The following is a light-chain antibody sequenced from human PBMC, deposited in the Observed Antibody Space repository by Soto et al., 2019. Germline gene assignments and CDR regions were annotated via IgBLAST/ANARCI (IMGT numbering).Light chain of an antibody. J-gene: IGKJ2*01. CDR1: QGISYY. V-gene: IGKV1-27*01. Sequence: DIQMTQSPSSLSASVGDRVTITCRASQGISYYLAWYQQKPGKVPELLIYAASTLQSGVPSRFSGSRSGTDFTLTISSLQPEDVATYYCQQTFNTPLQVGNSFSHTFGQGTKLEI. CDR2: AAS. CDR3: QQTFNTPLQVGNSFSHT.